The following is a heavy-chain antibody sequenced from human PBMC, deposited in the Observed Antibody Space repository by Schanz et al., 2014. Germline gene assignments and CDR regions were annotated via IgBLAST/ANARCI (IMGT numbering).Heavy chain of an antibody. Sequence: EVQLLESGGGLVQPGGSLRLSCSASTFTFDHYAMTWVRQAPGKGPEWVAAVSSRSDEIKYADSVRGRFTISRDNSRSTMYLQMNSLRAEDTAVYFCAKDLGIDCGDGCFNWYFDLWGRGTLVTVSS. D-gene: IGHD2-21*02. J-gene: IGHJ2*01. CDR3: AKDLGIDCGDGCFNWYFDL. CDR1: TFTFDHYA. CDR2: VSSRSDEI. V-gene: IGHV3-23*05.